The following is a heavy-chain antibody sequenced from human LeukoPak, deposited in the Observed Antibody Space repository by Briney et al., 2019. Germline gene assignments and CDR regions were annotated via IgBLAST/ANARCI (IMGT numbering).Heavy chain of an antibody. D-gene: IGHD6-13*01. CDR3: AGIAAAYYYYGMDV. CDR1: GGSFSGYY. Sequence: PSETLSLTCAVYGGSFSGYYWSWNRQPPGKGLEWIGEINHSGSTNYNPSLKSRVTISVDTSKNQFSLKLSSVTAADTAVYYCAGIAAAYYYYGMDVWGKGTTVTVSS. J-gene: IGHJ6*04. CDR2: INHSGST. V-gene: IGHV4-34*01.